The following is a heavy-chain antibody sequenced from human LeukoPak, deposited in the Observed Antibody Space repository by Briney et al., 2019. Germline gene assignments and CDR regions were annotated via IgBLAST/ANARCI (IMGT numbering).Heavy chain of an antibody. D-gene: IGHD1-7*01. V-gene: IGHV1-18*01. CDR3: ATLLTTGTTTDGWFGP. CDR2: ISAYNGNT. J-gene: IGHJ5*02. CDR1: GYTFTSYG. Sequence: VASVKVSCKASGYTFTSYGISWVRQAPGQGLEWMGWISAYNGNTNYAQKLQGRVTMTTDTSTSTAYMELRSLRSDDTAVYYCATLLTTGTTTDGWFGPWGQGTLVTVSS.